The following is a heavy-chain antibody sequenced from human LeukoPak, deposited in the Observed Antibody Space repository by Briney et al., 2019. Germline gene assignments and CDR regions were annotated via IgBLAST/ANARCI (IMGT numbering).Heavy chain of an antibody. CDR3: ATGGDYDMLTGSLYYYMDV. V-gene: IGHV3-21*01. J-gene: IGHJ6*03. D-gene: IGHD3-9*01. CDR1: GFIFSSYS. CDR2: ISSSSSYI. Sequence: GRSLRLSCAASGFIFSSYSMSWVRQAPGKGLEWVSSISSSSSYIYYADSVKGRFTISRDHAAHSLYLQMDSRRGEAPAVSFSATGGDYDMLTGSLYYYMDVGGKGTTVTVSS.